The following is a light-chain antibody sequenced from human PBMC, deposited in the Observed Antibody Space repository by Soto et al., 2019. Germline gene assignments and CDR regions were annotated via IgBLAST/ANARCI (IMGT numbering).Light chain of an antibody. V-gene: IGKV3-20*01. CDR2: GAS. CDR3: QQYGSSPPDT. CDR1: QSLTSNY. J-gene: IGKJ5*01. Sequence: EIVMTQSPATLSVSPGERVTLSCRASQSLTSNYLAWYQQKPGQAPRLLIYGASSRATGIPDRFSGSGSGTDFTLTINRMEPEDFAVYYCQQYGSSPPDTFGQGTRLEIK.